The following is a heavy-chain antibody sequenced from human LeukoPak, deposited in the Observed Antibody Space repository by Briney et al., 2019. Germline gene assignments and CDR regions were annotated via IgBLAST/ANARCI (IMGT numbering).Heavy chain of an antibody. Sequence: PGGSLRLSCAASGFTLSSLAMHWVRQAPGEGLEWVSSSGTRSGTKYYADSVMGRFTISRDSAMNSVSLQINSLRPEDTAVYYCLLQMTYGELSDPDFRGQGTLVTVSS. J-gene: IGHJ4*02. CDR2: SGTRSGTK. CDR3: LLQMTYGELSDPDF. V-gene: IGHV3-21*01. CDR1: GFTLSSLA. D-gene: IGHD3-16*02.